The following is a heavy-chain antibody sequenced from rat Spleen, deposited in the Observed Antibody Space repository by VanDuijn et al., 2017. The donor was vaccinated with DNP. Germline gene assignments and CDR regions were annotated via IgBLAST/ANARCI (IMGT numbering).Heavy chain of an antibody. CDR2: ITNTGDST. Sequence: EVQLVESGGGLVQPGRSLKLSCAVSGITFSDYYMAWVRQAPTKGLEWVTSITNTGDSTYYSDSVKGRFSISRDNAKSTLYLQVNSLRSEDTATYYCATQPGIGFAYWGQGVMVTVSS. V-gene: IGHV5-25*01. J-gene: IGHJ2*01. CDR1: GITFSDYY. D-gene: IGHD1-4*01. CDR3: ATQPGIGFAY.